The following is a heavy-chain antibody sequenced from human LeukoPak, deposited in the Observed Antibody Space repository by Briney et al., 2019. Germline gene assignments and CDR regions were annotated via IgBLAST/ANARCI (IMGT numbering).Heavy chain of an antibody. CDR2: ISHDGGTP. V-gene: IGHV3-23*01. J-gene: IGHJ4*02. D-gene: IGHD3-16*02. CDR3: AKARDSLGELSFH. CDR1: GFTFSSYA. Sequence: GGSLRLSCAASGFTFSSYAMSWVRQAPGKGLEWVSAISHDGGTPYYADSVKGRFTISRDSSKNTVYLQMNSLRAEDTAVYYCAKARDSLGELSFHGGQGALVTVSS.